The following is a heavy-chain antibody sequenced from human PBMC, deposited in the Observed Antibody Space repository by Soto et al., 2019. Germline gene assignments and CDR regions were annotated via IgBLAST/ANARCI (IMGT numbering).Heavy chain of an antibody. CDR3: ARERTSGYSDF. Sequence: PSETLSLTCTVSGASIRSEYWSWFRQSPGTGLVWIGYGYYSGSTNYNPSLKSRVIISVNTSKNQFSLKLSSVTAADTAVYYCARERTSGYSDFWGQGLLVT. J-gene: IGHJ4*02. V-gene: IGHV4-59*01. CDR2: GYYSGST. CDR1: GASIRSEY. D-gene: IGHD5-12*01.